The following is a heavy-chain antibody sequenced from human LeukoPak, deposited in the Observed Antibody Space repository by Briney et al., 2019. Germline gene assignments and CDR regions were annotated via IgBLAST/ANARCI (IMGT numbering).Heavy chain of an antibody. CDR1: GFTFDDSA. Sequence: GGSLRLSCASSGFTFDDSAMRWVRQAPGKGLEWVSSISVRGDRTYYPDSVKGRFTTSRDNSKHMLYLQMNTLRADDTAIYYCAKDRDYGGNSRGIDYFDYWGQGTLVTVSS. CDR3: AKDRDYGGNSRGIDYFDY. J-gene: IGHJ4*02. V-gene: IGHV3-23*01. CDR2: ISVRGDRT. D-gene: IGHD4-23*01.